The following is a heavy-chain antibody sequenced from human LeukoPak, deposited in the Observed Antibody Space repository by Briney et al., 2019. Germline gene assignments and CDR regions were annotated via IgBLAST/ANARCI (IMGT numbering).Heavy chain of an antibody. CDR1: GFTFGSYE. CDR3: AELGITMIGDV. D-gene: IGHD3-10*02. CDR2: ISSSGSTI. Sequence: PGGSLTLSRAPSGFTFGSYEMRWARQPPGEGRGWVSYISSSGSTIYYADSVKGRFTISRDNAKNSLYLQMKSLRAEDTAVYYCAELGITMIGDVWGKGTTVTVSS. V-gene: IGHV3-48*03. J-gene: IGHJ6*04.